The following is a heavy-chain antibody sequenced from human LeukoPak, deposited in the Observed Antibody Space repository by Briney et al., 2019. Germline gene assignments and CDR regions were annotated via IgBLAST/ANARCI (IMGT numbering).Heavy chain of an antibody. D-gene: IGHD4-23*01. CDR3: ARDDYGGNHNH. Sequence: AETLSLSCTASGYTISSGYNWGWIRQPPGKGLEGTGSSFHSGRAYYSQSLKSRFTISVDTSKNQFSLKLTSLTAADTAVYYCARDDYGGNHNHWGQGTLVTVSS. CDR1: GYTISSGYN. J-gene: IGHJ1*01. CDR2: SFHSGRA. V-gene: IGHV4-38-2*02.